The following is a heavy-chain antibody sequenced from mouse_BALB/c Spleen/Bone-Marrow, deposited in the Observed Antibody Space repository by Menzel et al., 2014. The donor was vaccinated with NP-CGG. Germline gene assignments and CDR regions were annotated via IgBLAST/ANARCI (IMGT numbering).Heavy chain of an antibody. CDR1: GFTFSSFG. V-gene: IGHV5-17*02. J-gene: IGHJ1*01. D-gene: IGHD1-1*01. CDR2: ISSGSSTI. Sequence: EVQRVESGGGLVQPGGSRKLSCAASGFTFSSFGMHWVRQAPEKGLEWVAYISSGSSTIYYADTVKGRFTISRDNPKNTLFLQMTSLRSEDTAMYYCARRGSNHWYFDVWGAGTTVTFSS. CDR3: ARRGSNHWYFDV.